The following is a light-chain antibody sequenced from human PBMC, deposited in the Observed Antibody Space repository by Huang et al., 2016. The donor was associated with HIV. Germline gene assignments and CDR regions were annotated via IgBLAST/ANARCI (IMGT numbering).Light chain of an antibody. CDR1: QSVGNF. CDR3: QQSYISPWT. CDR2: AS. V-gene: IGKV1-39*01. Sequence: DIQMNQSPSSLSASVGDRVTITCRTSQSVGNFVNWDQQKPGKAPELLIYASSLQAWVSSSFSGSGSGTDFTLIISSLQPEDFATYYCQQSYISPWTFGQGTKVDLK. J-gene: IGKJ1*01.